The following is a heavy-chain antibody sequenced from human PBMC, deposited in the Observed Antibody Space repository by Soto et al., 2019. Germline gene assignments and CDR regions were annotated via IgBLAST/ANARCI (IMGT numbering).Heavy chain of an antibody. Sequence: QVQLQQSGPGLVKPSQTLSLTCAISGDSVSSNSVAWTWIRQSPSRGLEWLGRTYYTSKWYNDYALSVQSRIAINPDTSRNQFSLQLNSITPEDTAVYYCGRAVAGKIDYWGQGTLVTVSS. CDR3: GRAVAGKIDY. D-gene: IGHD6-19*01. CDR2: TYYTSKWYN. J-gene: IGHJ4*02. V-gene: IGHV6-1*01. CDR1: GDSVSSNSVA.